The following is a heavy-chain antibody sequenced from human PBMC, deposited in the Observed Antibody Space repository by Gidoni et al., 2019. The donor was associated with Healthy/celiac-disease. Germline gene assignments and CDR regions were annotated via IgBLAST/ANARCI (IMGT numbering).Heavy chain of an antibody. D-gene: IGHD5-12*01. CDR1: GGTFSSYA. V-gene: IGHV1-69*06. Sequence: QVQLVQSGAEVKKPGSSVKVSCKASGGTFSSYAISWVRQAPGQGLEWMGGIIPIFGTANYAQKFQGRVTITADKSTSTAYMELSSLRSEDTAVYYCARERVATALVHYYYGMDVWGQGTTVTVSS. J-gene: IGHJ6*02. CDR3: ARERVATALVHYYYGMDV. CDR2: IIPIFGTA.